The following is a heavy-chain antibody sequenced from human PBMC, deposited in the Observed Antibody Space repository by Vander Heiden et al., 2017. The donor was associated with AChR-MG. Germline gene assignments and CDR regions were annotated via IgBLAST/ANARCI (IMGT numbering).Heavy chain of an antibody. J-gene: IGHJ6*02. CDR1: GLTFSSYG. V-gene: IGHV3-30*18. D-gene: IGHD1-7*01. CDR3: AKGQTGTTSYYYGMDV. Sequence: HVQLVESGGGVVQPGRSLRLSCAASGLTFSSYGMHWVRQAPGKGVEWVAVISYDGSNKYYADSVKGRFTISRDNSKNTLYLQMNSLRAEDTAVYYCAKGQTGTTSYYYGMDVWGQGTTVTVSS. CDR2: ISYDGSNK.